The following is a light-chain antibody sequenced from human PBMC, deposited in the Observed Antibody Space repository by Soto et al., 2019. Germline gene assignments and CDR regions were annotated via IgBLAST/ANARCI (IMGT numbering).Light chain of an antibody. CDR2: AAS. Sequence: DIQMTQSPSSMSASLGDRVTITCRASQSISAYLNWYQQKPGKAPKLLIYAASSLQSGVPSRFSGSGSGTDFTLTISSLQPEDFATYYCQESYSTPSVTFGTGTKVDIK. CDR3: QESYSTPSVT. J-gene: IGKJ3*01. V-gene: IGKV1-39*01. CDR1: QSISAY.